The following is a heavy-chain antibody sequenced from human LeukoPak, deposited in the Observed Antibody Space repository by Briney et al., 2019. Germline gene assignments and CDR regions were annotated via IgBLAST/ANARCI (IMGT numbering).Heavy chain of an antibody. CDR1: GFTFSSYA. D-gene: IGHD6-13*01. J-gene: IGHJ4*02. CDR3: ARSGQQLPTNFDY. CDR2: ISGSGGST. Sequence: GGSLRLSCAASGFTFSSYAMSWVRQAPGKGLEWVSAISGSGGSTYYADSVKGRFTISRDNSKNTLYLQMNSLRAEDTAVYYCARSGQQLPTNFDYWGQGTLVTVSS. V-gene: IGHV3-23*01.